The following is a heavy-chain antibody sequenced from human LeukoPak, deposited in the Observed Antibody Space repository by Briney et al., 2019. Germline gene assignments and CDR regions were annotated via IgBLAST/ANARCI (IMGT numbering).Heavy chain of an antibody. Sequence: GRSLRLSCAASGFTFSSYWMHWVRQAPGKGLVWVSRISVDGSSTTYADSVKGRFTISRDNAKDTLYLQMHSLRADDTAVYYCARDRGRSALDDAFDIWGQGTRVTVSS. J-gene: IGHJ3*02. V-gene: IGHV3-74*01. D-gene: IGHD3-10*01. CDR3: ARDRGRSALDDAFDI. CDR1: GFTFSSYW. CDR2: ISVDGSST.